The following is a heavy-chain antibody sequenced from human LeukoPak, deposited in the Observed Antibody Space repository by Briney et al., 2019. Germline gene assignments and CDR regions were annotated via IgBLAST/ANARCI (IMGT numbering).Heavy chain of an antibody. CDR2: IYSGGST. J-gene: IGHJ4*02. CDR3: ARVDWNYGLDY. CDR1: GFTVSSNY. D-gene: IGHD1-7*01. V-gene: IGHV3-66*01. Sequence: GGSLRLSCAASGFTVSSNYMNWVRQAPGKGLEWVSVIYSGGSTHYADSVKGRFTISRDNSKNTLYLQMGSLRAEDMAVYYCARVDWNYGLDYWGQGTLVTVSS.